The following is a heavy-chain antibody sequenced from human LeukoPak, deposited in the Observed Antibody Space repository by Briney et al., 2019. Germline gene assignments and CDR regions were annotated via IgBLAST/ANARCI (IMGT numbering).Heavy chain of an antibody. Sequence: GGSLRLSRAASGFTFSSYGMHWVRQAPGKGLEWVSFIRYDGSNEYYADSVRGRFTISRDNSKNTLYLQMNSLRAEDTAVYYCAKDRGMFLVGYLDYWGQGTLVTVSS. V-gene: IGHV3-30*02. J-gene: IGHJ4*02. CDR2: IRYDGSNE. D-gene: IGHD2-15*01. CDR1: GFTFSSYG. CDR3: AKDRGMFLVGYLDY.